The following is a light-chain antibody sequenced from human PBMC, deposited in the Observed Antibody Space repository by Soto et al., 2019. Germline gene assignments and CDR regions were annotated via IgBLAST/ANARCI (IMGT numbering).Light chain of an antibody. CDR3: QQYNRYSPWA. CDR2: KAS. Sequence: DVQIPHSPSTLSASVGARVTITCRASQSVSTLLAWYQQKPGKAPKLLIYKASSLESGVPSRFSGSGSGTDFTLTISSLQPDDFGTYYCQQYNRYSPWAFGQGTKVDIK. CDR1: QSVSTL. J-gene: IGKJ1*01. V-gene: IGKV1-5*03.